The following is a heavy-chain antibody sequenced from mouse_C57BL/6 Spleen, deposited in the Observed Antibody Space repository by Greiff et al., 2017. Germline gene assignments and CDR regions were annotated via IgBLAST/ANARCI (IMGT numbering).Heavy chain of an antibody. D-gene: IGHD1-1*01. CDR3: ARTERNYYGSSYWYFDV. J-gene: IGHJ1*03. V-gene: IGHV1-82*01. CDR1: GYAFSSSW. CDR2: IYPGDGDT. Sequence: VQLQQSGPELVKPGASVKISCKASGYAFSSSWMNWVKQRPGKGLEWIGRIYPGDGDTNYNGKFKGKATLTADKSSSKAYMQLSSLTSEDSAVYFCARTERNYYGSSYWYFDVWGTGTTVIVSS.